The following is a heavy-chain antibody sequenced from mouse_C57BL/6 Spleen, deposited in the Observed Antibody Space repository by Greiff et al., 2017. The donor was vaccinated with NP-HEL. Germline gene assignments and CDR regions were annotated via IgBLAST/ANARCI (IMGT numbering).Heavy chain of an antibody. CDR2: IDPSDSYT. V-gene: IGHV1-69*01. Sequence: QVQLQQPGAELVMPGASVKLSCKASGYTFTSYWMHWVKQRPGQGLEWIGEIDPSDSYTNYNQKFKGKSTLTVDKSSSTAYMQLSSLTSEDSAFYYCARAEGGYGSSDWYFDVWGTGTTVTVSS. J-gene: IGHJ1*03. CDR1: GYTFTSYW. CDR3: ARAEGGYGSSDWYFDV. D-gene: IGHD1-1*01.